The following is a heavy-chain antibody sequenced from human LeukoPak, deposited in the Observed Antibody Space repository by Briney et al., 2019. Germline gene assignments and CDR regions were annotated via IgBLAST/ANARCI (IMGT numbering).Heavy chain of an antibody. J-gene: IGHJ4*02. D-gene: IGHD3-3*01. CDR2: ISSSGSTI. Sequence: GGSLRQTCAASGFTLISYEMNWVRQAPGKGLEWVSYISSSGSTIYYADSVKGRFTISRDNAKNSLYLQMNSLRAEDTAVYYCARDSHNTYYDFWSGYYPDYWGQGTLVTVSS. CDR1: GFTLISYE. V-gene: IGHV3-48*03. CDR3: ARDSHNTYYDFWSGYYPDY.